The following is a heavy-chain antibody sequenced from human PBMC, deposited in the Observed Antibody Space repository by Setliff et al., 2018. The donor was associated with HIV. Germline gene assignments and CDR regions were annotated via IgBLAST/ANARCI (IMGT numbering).Heavy chain of an antibody. CDR3: ARAQGLEMATVISFDS. D-gene: IGHD5-18*01. CDR2: IYWTGKT. CDR1: DSAMDSYY. V-gene: IGHV4-59*12. J-gene: IGHJ4*02. Sequence: SETLSLTCTVSDSAMDSYYWSWVRQAPGRGLEYICYIYWTGKTDYNPSLKSRVTISLDTSGNQSSLKLNSVTGADTAVYYCARAQGLEMATVISFDSWGQGTQVTVSS.